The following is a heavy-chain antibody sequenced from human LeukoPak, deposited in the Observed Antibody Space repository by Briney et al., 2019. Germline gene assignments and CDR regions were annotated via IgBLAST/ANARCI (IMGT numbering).Heavy chain of an antibody. CDR1: GFTFSDYY. J-gene: IGHJ6*02. CDR2: ISSSGSTI. CDR3: ARVDIVVVVAATGVRYYYYGMDV. V-gene: IGHV3-11*01. Sequence: GGSLRLSCAASGFTFSDYYMSWIRQALGKGLEWVSYISSSGSTIYYADSVKGRFTISRDNAKNSLYLQMNSLRAEDTAVYYCARVDIVVVVAATGVRYYYYGMDVWGQGTTVTVSS. D-gene: IGHD2-15*01.